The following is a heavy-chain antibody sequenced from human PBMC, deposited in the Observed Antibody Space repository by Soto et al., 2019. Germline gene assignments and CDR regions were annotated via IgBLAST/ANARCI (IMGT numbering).Heavy chain of an antibody. CDR1: GFTFSNYG. J-gene: IGHJ4*02. CDR3: AKDYLKQWLVIEFDY. D-gene: IGHD6-19*01. CDR2: ISHDGRT. Sequence: QVQLVESGGGVVQPGRSLRLSCAASGFTFSNYGMHWVRQAPGRGLEWVALISHDGRTNYADSVKGRFTISRDNSKKTLSLQMNSLRPDDTAVYYCAKDYLKQWLVIEFDYWGQGTLVTVSS. V-gene: IGHV3-30*18.